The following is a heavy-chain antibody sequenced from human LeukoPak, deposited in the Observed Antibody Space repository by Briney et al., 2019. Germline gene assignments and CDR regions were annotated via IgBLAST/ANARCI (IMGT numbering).Heavy chain of an antibody. V-gene: IGHV1-69*13. CDR2: IIPIFGTA. J-gene: IGHJ5*02. CDR3: ARSLKIAVAGTNWFDP. CDR1: GGTFSSYA. D-gene: IGHD6-19*01. Sequence: SVNVSCKASGGTFSSYAISWVRQAPGQGLEWMGGIIPIFGTANYAQKFQGRVTITADESTSTAYMELSSLRSEDTGVYYCARSLKIAVAGTNWFDPWGQGTLVTVSS.